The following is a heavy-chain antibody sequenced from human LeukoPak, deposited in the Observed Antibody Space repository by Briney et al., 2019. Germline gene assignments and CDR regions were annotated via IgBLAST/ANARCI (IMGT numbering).Heavy chain of an antibody. CDR2: IYYSGST. CDR3: ARAVYDSSGYYLPRLDY. Sequence: TSQTLSLTCTVSGGSISSGSYYWGWIRQPPGKGLEWIGSIYYSGSTYYNPSLKSRVTISVDTSKNQFSLKLSSVTAADTAVYYCARAVYDSSGYYLPRLDYWGQGTLVTVSS. CDR1: GGSISSGSYY. V-gene: IGHV4-39*01. J-gene: IGHJ4*02. D-gene: IGHD3-22*01.